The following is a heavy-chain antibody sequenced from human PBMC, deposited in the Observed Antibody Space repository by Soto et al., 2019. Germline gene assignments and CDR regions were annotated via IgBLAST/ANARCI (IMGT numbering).Heavy chain of an antibody. CDR3: AKVKGPYSSGWYVPAEV. Sequence: GGSLRLSCAASGFTFSSYGMHWVRQAPGKGLEWVAVISYDGRNKYYADSVKGRFTISRDNSKNTLYLQMNSLRAEDTAVYYCAKVKGPYSSGWYVPAEVWGQGTLVTVSS. D-gene: IGHD6-19*01. V-gene: IGHV3-30*18. CDR1: GFTFSSYG. J-gene: IGHJ4*02. CDR2: ISYDGRNK.